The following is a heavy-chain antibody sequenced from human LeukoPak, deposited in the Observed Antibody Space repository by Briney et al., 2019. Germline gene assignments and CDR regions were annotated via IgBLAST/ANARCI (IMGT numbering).Heavy chain of an antibody. CDR1: GFTFSSYG. J-gene: IGHJ4*02. D-gene: IGHD3-3*01. CDR2: IWYDGSNK. Sequence: GGSLRLSCAASGFTFSSYGMHWVRQAPGKGLEWVAVIWYDGSNKYYADSVKGRFTISRDNAKNTLYLQMNSLRAEDTAVYYCAREGGYYIEFDYWGQGTLVTVSS. V-gene: IGHV3-33*01. CDR3: AREGGYYIEFDY.